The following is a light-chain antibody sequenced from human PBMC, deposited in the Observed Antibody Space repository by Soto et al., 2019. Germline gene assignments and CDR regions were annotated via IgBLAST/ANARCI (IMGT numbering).Light chain of an antibody. CDR2: DAS. Sequence: DIHMTQSPSTLSSFLGDRVTITFRASQSIDNWLAWYQKKPGKAPKVLIYDASTLAPGVPSRFSGSGSGTEFTLTISSLQPDDFATYYCQQYDDYWAFGQGTKVDIK. CDR1: QSIDNW. CDR3: QQYDDYWA. J-gene: IGKJ1*01. V-gene: IGKV1-5*01.